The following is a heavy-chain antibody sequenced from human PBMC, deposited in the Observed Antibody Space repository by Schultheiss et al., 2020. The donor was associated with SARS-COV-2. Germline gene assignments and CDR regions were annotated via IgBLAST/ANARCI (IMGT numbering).Heavy chain of an antibody. D-gene: IGHD2-2*02. J-gene: IGHJ3*02. CDR3: ARPYCSSTSCYTLDDAFDI. Sequence: SETLSLTCTVSGGSISSYYWSWIRQPAGKGLEWIGYIYYSGSTNYNPSLKSRVTISVDTSKNQFSLKLNSVTAADTAVYYCARPYCSSTSCYTLDDAFDIWGQGTMVTVSS. CDR1: GGSISSYY. CDR2: IYYSGST. V-gene: IGHV4-59*08.